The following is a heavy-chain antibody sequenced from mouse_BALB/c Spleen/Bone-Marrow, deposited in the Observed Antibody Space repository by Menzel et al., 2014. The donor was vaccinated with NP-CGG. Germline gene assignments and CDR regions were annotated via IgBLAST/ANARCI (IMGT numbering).Heavy chain of an antibody. Sequence: EVMLVESGGGLVQPRGSLKLSCAASGFTFSSYTMSWVRQTPEKRLEWVAYISNGGGSTYYPDTVKGRFTISRDNAKNTLYLQMSSLKSEDTAMYYCARHGYYGSRAMDYWGQGTSVTVSS. J-gene: IGHJ4*01. CDR3: ARHGYYGSRAMDY. V-gene: IGHV5-12-2*01. CDR2: ISNGGGST. CDR1: GFTFSSYT. D-gene: IGHD1-1*01.